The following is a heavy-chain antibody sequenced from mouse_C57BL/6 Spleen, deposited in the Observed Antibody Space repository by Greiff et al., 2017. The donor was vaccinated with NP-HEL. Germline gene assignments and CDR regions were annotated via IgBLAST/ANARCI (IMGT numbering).Heavy chain of an antibody. Sequence: VQLQQSGTVLARPGASVKMSCKTSGYTFTSYWMHWVKQRPGQGLEWIGAIYPGNSDTSYHQTFKGKAKLTAGTYASTAYMELSSLTNEDSAVYYCTRWGDSADYFDYWGQGTTRTVSS. CDR2: IYPGNSDT. D-gene: IGHD3-2*02. V-gene: IGHV1-5*01. CDR1: GYTFTSYW. J-gene: IGHJ2*01. CDR3: TRWGDSADYFDY.